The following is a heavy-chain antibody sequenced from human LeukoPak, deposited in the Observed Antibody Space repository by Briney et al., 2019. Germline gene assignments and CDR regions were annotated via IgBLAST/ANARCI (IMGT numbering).Heavy chain of an antibody. J-gene: IGHJ6*02. CDR3: ARDRQSNRYAYYYYGMDV. V-gene: IGHV3-23*01. D-gene: IGHD1-1*01. Sequence: GGSLRLSCAASGFTFSSYAMSWVRQAPGKGLEWVSAISGSGGSTYYADSVKGRFSISRDNAKNSLYLQMNSLRAEDTAVYYCARDRQSNRYAYYYYGMDVWGQGTTVTVSS. CDR2: ISGSGGST. CDR1: GFTFSSYA.